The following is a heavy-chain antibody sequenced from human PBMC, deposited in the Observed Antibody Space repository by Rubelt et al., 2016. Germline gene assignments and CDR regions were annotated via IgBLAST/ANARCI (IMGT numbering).Heavy chain of an antibody. D-gene: IGHD2-8*01. J-gene: IGHJ4*02. Sequence: TWIRQPPGKGLEWIGEINHSGSVYYNTSLKSRVTISVDTAKNQFSLKLRSVTAADTAVFYCARGILYCTDGVCYNHFDYWGQGTLVTVSS. V-gene: IGHV4-34*01. CDR2: INHSGSV. CDR3: ARGILYCTDGVCYNHFDY.